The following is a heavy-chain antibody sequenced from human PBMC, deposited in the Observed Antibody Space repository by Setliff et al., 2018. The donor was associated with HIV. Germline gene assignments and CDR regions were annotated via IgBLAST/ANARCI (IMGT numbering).Heavy chain of an antibody. CDR3: ARVRLTMIMMVDYFDQ. D-gene: IGHD3-22*01. CDR1: GGSISSGGYS. CDR2: IYHSGST. V-gene: IGHV4-30-2*01. J-gene: IGHJ4*02. Sequence: SETLSLTCAVSGGSISSGGYSWNWIRQPPGKGLEWIGYIYHSGSTFYNPSLKSRVTISVDRSKNQFSLKLTSVTAADTAVYYCARVRLTMIMMVDYFDQWGQGTLVTVSS.